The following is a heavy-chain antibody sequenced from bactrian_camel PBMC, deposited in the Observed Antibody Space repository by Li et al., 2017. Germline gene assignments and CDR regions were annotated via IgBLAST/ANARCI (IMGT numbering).Heavy chain of an antibody. V-gene: IGHV3S53*01. D-gene: IGHD4*01. Sequence: HVQLVESGGGSVQAGGSLRPSCAGSGYSYSTYCMGWFRQVPGKEREGVAVIDGEGRATYADSVKGRFAISRDSGKNTHSLTMNSLYVEDTGIYYCSADPGDCDSDYFVDGEPFAVEGQGTQVTVS. CDR2: IDGEGRA. J-gene: IGHJ4*01. CDR1: GYSYSTYC.